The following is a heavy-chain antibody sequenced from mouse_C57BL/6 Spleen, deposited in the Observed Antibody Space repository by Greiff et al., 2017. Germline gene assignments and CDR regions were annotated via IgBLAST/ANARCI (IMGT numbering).Heavy chain of an antibody. J-gene: IGHJ3*01. Sequence: EVQLQQSGPGLVKPSQSLSLTCSVTGYSITSGYYWNWIRQFPGNKLEWMGYISYDGSNNYNPSLKYRISITRDTSKNQFFLKLNSVTTEDTATYYCARGYSNSLFAYWGQGTLVTVSA. V-gene: IGHV3-6*01. CDR3: ARGYSNSLFAY. CDR2: ISYDGSN. CDR1: GYSITSGYY. D-gene: IGHD2-5*01.